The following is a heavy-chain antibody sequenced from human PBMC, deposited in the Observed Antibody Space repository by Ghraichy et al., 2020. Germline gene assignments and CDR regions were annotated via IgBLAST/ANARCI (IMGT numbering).Heavy chain of an antibody. Sequence: GESLNISCAASGFTFSSYGMHWVRQAPGKGLEWVAFIRYDGSNKYYADSVKGRFTISRDNSKKTLYLQMNSLRAEDTAVYYCAKVLRLGELSSHVFDYWGQGTLVTVSS. CDR3: AKVLRLGELSSHVFDY. D-gene: IGHD3-16*02. J-gene: IGHJ4*02. CDR2: IRYDGSNK. V-gene: IGHV3-30*02. CDR1: GFTFSSYG.